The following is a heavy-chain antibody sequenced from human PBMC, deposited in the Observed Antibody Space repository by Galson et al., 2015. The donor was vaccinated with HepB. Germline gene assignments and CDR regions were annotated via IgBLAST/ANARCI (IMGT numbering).Heavy chain of an antibody. Sequence: SLRLSCAASGFTFSSYGMHWVRQAPGKGLEWVAVISYDGSNKYYADSVKGRFTISRDNSKNTLYLQMNSLRAEDTAVYYCAKGGRKLLLAYWGQGTLVTVSS. V-gene: IGHV3-30*18. D-gene: IGHD6-6*01. CDR2: ISYDGSNK. CDR1: GFTFSSYG. CDR3: AKGGRKLLLAY. J-gene: IGHJ4*02.